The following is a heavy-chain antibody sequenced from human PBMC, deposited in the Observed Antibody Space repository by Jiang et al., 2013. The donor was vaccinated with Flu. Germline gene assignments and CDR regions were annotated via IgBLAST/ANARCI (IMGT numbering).Heavy chain of an antibody. V-gene: IGHV2-5*01. D-gene: IGHD3-16*02. CDR3: AHSYDYVWGSYRTAPYYFDY. CDR2: IYWNDDK. Sequence: PTQTLTLTCTFSGFSLSTSGVGVGWIRQPPGKALEWLALIYWNDDKRYSPSLKSRLTITKDTSKNQVVLTMTNMDPVDTATYYCAHSYDYVWGSYRTAPYYFDYWGQGTLVTVSS. J-gene: IGHJ4*02. CDR1: GFSLSTSGVG.